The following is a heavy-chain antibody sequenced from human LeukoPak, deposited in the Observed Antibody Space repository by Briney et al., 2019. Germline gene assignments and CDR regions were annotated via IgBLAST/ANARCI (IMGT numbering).Heavy chain of an antibody. J-gene: IGHJ5*02. CDR2: ISGGSYNT. V-gene: IGHV3-23*01. CDR3: AKGGLVHRFDP. Sequence: GGSLRLSCEASGFTFSNYGMSWVRRAPGKGLEWVSVISGGSYNTYYAVSVKGRFTISRDNSKNTVYLQMNSLRAEDTAVYYCAKGGLVHRFDPWGQGTLVTVSS. CDR1: GFTFSNYG.